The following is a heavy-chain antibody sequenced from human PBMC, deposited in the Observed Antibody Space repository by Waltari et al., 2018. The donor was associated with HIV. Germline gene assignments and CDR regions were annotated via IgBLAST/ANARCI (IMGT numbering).Heavy chain of an antibody. CDR2: IKQDGSEK. CDR1: GFPFSSYR. D-gene: IGHD6-13*01. V-gene: IGHV3-7*01. J-gene: IGHJ4*02. Sequence: EVQVVESGGGLVQPGGSLRLSCAVFGFPFSSYRMSWVRQAPEKGLEWVANIKQDGSEKHYVDSVKGRFTISRDNAKNSLFLQMNSLRVEDTAVYFCVRFHSSSYYFDYWGQGTLVTVSS. CDR3: VRFHSSSYYFDY.